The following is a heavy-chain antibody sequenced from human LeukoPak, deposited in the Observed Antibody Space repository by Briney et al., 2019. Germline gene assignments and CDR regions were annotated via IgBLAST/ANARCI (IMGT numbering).Heavy chain of an antibody. Sequence: SETLSLTCTVSGGSISSYYWNWIRQPPGKGLEWIGYIYYSGSTNYNPSLKSRVTISVDTSKNQFSLKLSSVTAADTAVYYCARSYGSGDYYYYGMDVWSQGTTVTVSS. D-gene: IGHD3-10*01. CDR3: ARSYGSGDYYYYGMDV. CDR1: GGSISSYY. CDR2: IYYSGST. J-gene: IGHJ6*02. V-gene: IGHV4-59*08.